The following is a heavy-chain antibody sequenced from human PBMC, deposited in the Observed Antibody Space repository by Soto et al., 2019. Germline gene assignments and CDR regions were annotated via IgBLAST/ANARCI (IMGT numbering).Heavy chain of an antibody. CDR1: GASIITDNFY. D-gene: IGHD1-26*01. J-gene: IGHJ3*02. V-gene: IGHV4-39*01. CDR2: GWFGRDT. Sequence: QLQESGPGLLKPSETLSLPCTVSGASIITDNFYWAWNRQSPGTGREWRGRGWFGRDTCFNPSRKSRLTISADTSKNQFSLNLNSVTAADTAVYYCARQPLHPVGSSISTLEIWGQGTVVTVSS. CDR3: ARQPLHPVGSSISTLEI.